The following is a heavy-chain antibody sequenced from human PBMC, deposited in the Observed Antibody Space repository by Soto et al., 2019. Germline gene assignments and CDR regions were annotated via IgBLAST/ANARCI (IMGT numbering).Heavy chain of an antibody. D-gene: IGHD3-10*01. CDR2: IRGGGSI. CDR1: GFTVSNNY. Sequence: EVLLDESGGGFVQPGGSLRLSCAASGFTVSNNYMTWVRQAPGKGLEWVSVIRGGGSISYADSVMDRFTISRDSSKNTVFLDMNSLRPEDTAVYFCVRGEGSGSNALGDWGQGTLVTVSS. J-gene: IGHJ4*02. V-gene: IGHV3-66*01. CDR3: VRGEGSGSNALGD.